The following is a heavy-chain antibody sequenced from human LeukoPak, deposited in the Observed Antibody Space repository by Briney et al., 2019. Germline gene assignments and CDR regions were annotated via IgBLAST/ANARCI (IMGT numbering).Heavy chain of an antibody. CDR2: ISYDGSNK. V-gene: IGHV3-30-3*01. D-gene: IGHD4-17*01. Sequence: PGGSLRLSCAASGFTFSSYAMHWVRQAPGKGLEWVAVISYDGSNKYYADSVKGRFTISRDNSKNTLYLQMNSLRAEDTAVCYCARDPTGPTVEHYFDYWGQGTLVTVSS. CDR3: ARDPTGPTVEHYFDY. CDR1: GFTFSSYA. J-gene: IGHJ4*02.